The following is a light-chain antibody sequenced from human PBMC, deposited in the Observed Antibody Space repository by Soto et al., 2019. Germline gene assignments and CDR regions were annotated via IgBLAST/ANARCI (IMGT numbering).Light chain of an antibody. Sequence: EIVLTQSPGTLSLSPGERATLSCRATQTVSSTYLAWYQQKPGQAPRPLIYGASSRATGIPDRFSDSGSGTDFTLTISRLEPEDFAVYYCQQYGISPYTFGQGTKLEIK. CDR3: QQYGISPYT. V-gene: IGKV3-20*01. CDR2: GAS. J-gene: IGKJ2*01. CDR1: QTVSSTY.